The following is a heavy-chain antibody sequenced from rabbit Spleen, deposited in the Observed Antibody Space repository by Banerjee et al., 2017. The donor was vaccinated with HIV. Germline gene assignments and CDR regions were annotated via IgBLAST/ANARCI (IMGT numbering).Heavy chain of an antibody. Sequence: QEQLVESGGGLVQPGGSLKLSCKASGFDLNAYYYMCWVRQAPGKGLDWIACIDIGGSGFTYFANWAKGRFTISKTSSTTVTLQMTSLTAADTATYFCARDTSSSFSSYGMDLWGQGTLVTVS. CDR3: ARDTSSSFSSYGMDL. D-gene: IGHD1-1*01. J-gene: IGHJ6*01. CDR1: GFDLNAYYY. CDR2: IDIGGSGFT. V-gene: IGHV1S45*01.